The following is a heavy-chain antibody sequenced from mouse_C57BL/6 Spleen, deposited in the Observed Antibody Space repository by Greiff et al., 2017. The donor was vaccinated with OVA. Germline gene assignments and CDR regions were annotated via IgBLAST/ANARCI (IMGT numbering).Heavy chain of an antibody. CDR1: GYTFTSYW. CDR2: IDPSDSYT. D-gene: IGHD1-1*02. Sequence: QVQLQQPGAELVKPGASVKLSCKASGYTFTSYWMQWVKQRPGQGLEWIGEIDPSDSYTNYNQKFKGKATLTVDTSSSTAYMQLSSLTSEDSAVYYCARRLLWAMDYWGQGTSVTVSS. V-gene: IGHV1-50*01. J-gene: IGHJ4*01. CDR3: ARRLLWAMDY.